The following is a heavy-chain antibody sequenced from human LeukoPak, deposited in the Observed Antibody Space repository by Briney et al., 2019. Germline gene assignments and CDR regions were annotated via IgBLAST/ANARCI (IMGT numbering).Heavy chain of an antibody. CDR2: ISAYNGNT. CDR3: ARDSALSGWPYY. V-gene: IGHV1-18*01. D-gene: IGHD6-19*01. J-gene: IGHJ4*02. CDR1: GYTFTSYG. Sequence: ASVKVSCNASGYTFTSYGISWVRQAPGQGLEWMGWISAYNGNTNYAQKLQGRVTMTTDTSTSTAYMELRSLRSDDTAAYYCARDSALSGWPYYWGQGTLVTVSS.